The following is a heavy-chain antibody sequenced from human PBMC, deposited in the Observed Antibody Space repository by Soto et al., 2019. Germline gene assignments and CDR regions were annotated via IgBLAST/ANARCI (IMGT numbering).Heavy chain of an antibody. J-gene: IGHJ4*02. V-gene: IGHV3-23*01. Sequence: GGTLRLSCTASGCTISNDDMCWVRQAQATELEWVSAISGSGGSTYYADSVKGRFTISRDNSKNTLYLQMNSLRAEDTAVYYCAKDQAYYDSSGYYPTFNYWGQGTLVTVSS. CDR3: AKDQAYYDSSGYYPTFNY. CDR1: GCTISNDD. CDR2: ISGSGGST. D-gene: IGHD3-22*01.